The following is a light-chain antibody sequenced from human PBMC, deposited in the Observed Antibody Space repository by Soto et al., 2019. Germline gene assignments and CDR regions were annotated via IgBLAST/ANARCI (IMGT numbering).Light chain of an antibody. Sequence: DIQVTQSPSSLSASVGDRVTITCRASQGIDNNLAWIQQRPGKAPRSLIYAASNLHRGVPSKFSASGSGTDFTLTISSLQPEDFATYYRQQYRTYPFTFGPGTKV. CDR2: AAS. V-gene: IGKV1-16*02. J-gene: IGKJ3*01. CDR3: QQYRTYPFT. CDR1: QGIDNN.